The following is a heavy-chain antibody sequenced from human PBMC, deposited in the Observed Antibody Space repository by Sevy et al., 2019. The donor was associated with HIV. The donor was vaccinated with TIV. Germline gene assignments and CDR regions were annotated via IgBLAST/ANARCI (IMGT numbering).Heavy chain of an antibody. J-gene: IGHJ6*02. V-gene: IGHV3-33*01. CDR3: ARDQGKDAPMDV. D-gene: IGHD6-13*01. Sequence: GGSLRLSRVASGFTFRNYGMHWVRQAPGKGLEWVAVIWHDGKNKNYAESVKGRFTIFRDNSKNTLYLEMNSLRVEDTAVFYCARDQGKDAPMDVWGQGTTVTVSS. CDR2: IWHDGKNK. CDR1: GFTFRNYG.